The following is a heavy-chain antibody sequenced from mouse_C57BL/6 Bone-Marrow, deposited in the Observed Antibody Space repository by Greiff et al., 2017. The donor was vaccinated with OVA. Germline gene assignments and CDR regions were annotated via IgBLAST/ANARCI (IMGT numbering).Heavy chain of an antibody. CDR3: SEDSGVYYWAWSIDSGILYFDG. J-gene: IGHJ2*01. Sequence: VQLQQSGPELARPWASVKISCQAFYTFSRRVHFAIRDTNYWMQWVKQRPGQGLAWIGAIYPGNGDTSYNQKFKGKATLTADKSSSTAYMQLSGMTSEDSGVYYWAWSIDSGILYFDGWGQGTTLTVSS. V-gene: IGHV1-87*01. CDR1: YTFSRRVH. D-gene: IGHD1-3*01. CDR2: GQGLAWIG.